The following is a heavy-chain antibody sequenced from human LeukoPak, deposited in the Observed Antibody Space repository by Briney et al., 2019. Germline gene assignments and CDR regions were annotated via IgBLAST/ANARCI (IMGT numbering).Heavy chain of an antibody. CDR2: IYYSGST. CDR3: AREEALGSGSFDY. Sequence: PSETLSLTCTVSGSSISTYYWSWIRQPPGKGLEWIGYIYYSGSTSYNPSLKSRVTISVDTSKNQFSLKLSSVTAADTAVYYCAREEALGSGSFDYWGQGTLVTVSS. D-gene: IGHD1-26*01. V-gene: IGHV4-59*01. CDR1: GSSISTYY. J-gene: IGHJ4*02.